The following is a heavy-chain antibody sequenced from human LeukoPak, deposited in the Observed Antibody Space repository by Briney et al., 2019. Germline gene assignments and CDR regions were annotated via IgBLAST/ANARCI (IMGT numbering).Heavy chain of an antibody. CDR1: GGSFSDYY. J-gene: IGHJ4*02. CDR2: INHSGGT. V-gene: IGHV4-34*01. CDR3: ARVARGYNGYQSTLYYFDY. Sequence: SETLSLTCAVYGGSFSDYYWNWIRQPPGKGLEWIGEINHSGGTNYNPSLKSRVTISVDTSKNQFSLKLSSVTAADTAVYYCARVARGYNGYQSTLYYFDYWGQGTLVTVSS. D-gene: IGHD5-12*01.